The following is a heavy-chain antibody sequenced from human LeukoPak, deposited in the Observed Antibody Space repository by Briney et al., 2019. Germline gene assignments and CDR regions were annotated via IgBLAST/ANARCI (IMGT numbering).Heavy chain of an antibody. J-gene: IGHJ4*02. V-gene: IGHV1-2*02. CDR3: ARDGDGDYDTAQLDY. CDR2: INPNSGGA. Sequence: ASVKVSCKSSGYTFTGYYMHWVRQAPGQGLEWMGWINPNSGGANYAQKFQGRVTMTRDTSISTAYMELSRLRSEDTAVYYCARDGDGDYDTAQLDYWGQGTLVTVSS. D-gene: IGHD4-17*01. CDR1: GYTFTGYY.